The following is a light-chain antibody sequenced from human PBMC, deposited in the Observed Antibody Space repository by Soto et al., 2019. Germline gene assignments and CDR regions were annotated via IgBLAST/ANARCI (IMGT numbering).Light chain of an antibody. J-gene: IGKJ1*01. V-gene: IGKV3-15*01. CDR2: GPS. CDR1: QSVNRN. Sequence: EIVLMQSRATLSVSPGGRSSLSCRAIQSVNRNLAWYQQNPAQAPRLLMFGPSTRATGVPGRFSGSGSGTEFTLTISSLQSEDFEVYYCQQYNNWPQTFGQGTKVDIK. CDR3: QQYNNWPQT.